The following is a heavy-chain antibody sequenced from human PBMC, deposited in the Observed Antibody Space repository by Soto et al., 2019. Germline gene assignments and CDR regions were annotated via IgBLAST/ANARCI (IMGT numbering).Heavy chain of an antibody. J-gene: IGHJ6*03. CDR2: ISSSSSVI. V-gene: IGHV3-48*01. CDR1: GFILSDCA. D-gene: IGHD7-27*01. Sequence: EVQLVESGGGLVQPGGSLRLSCATSGFILSDCAMNWVRQAPGKGLEWVSYISSSSSVIDYADSVKGRFTVSRDNARNSLYLQMNSLRAENTAVYYGARDLSGGSNWYYYRAVGGKGTTVTVSS. CDR3: ARDLSGGSNWYYYRAV.